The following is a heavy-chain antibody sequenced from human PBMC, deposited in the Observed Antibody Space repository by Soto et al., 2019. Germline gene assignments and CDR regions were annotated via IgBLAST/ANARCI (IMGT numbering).Heavy chain of an antibody. CDR2: MFVGNGNT. J-gene: IGHJ6*02. Sequence: GASVKVSCTASGFTISSSGIHWVRQARGQRLEWMGWMFVGNGNTSYAQKFQGRVTMTRDTSTSTAYMELSSLRSEDTAMYYRNVGYCSSTSCSYYYYYGMDVWGQGTTVTVSS. D-gene: IGHD2-2*01. CDR1: GFTISSSG. CDR3: NVGYCSSTSCSYYYYYGMDV. V-gene: IGHV1-58*02.